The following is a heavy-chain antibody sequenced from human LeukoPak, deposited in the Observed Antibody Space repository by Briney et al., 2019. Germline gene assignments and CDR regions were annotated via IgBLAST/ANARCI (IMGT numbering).Heavy chain of an antibody. CDR2: IYTSGST. Sequence: SETLSLTCTVSGGSISSYYWSWIRQPAGKGLEWIGRIYTSGSTNYNPSLKSRVTMSVDTSKNQFSLKLSSVTAADTAVYYCARSRITIFGVADAFDIWGQGTMVTVSS. V-gene: IGHV4-4*07. J-gene: IGHJ3*02. CDR1: GGSISSYY. CDR3: ARSRITIFGVADAFDI. D-gene: IGHD3-3*01.